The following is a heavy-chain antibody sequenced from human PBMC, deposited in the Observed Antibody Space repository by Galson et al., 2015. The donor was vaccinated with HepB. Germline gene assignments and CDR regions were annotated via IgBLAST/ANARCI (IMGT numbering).Heavy chain of an antibody. CDR2: ISGSGGST. D-gene: IGHD3-3*01. Sequence: SLRLSCAASGLTFSSYAMSWVRQAPGKGLEWVSAISGSGGSTYYADSVKGRFTISRDNSKNTLYLQMNSLRAEDTAVYYCAKVANVLRFLEWTPGILDAFDIWGQGTMVTVSS. CDR1: GLTFSSYA. J-gene: IGHJ3*02. CDR3: AKVANVLRFLEWTPGILDAFDI. V-gene: IGHV3-23*01.